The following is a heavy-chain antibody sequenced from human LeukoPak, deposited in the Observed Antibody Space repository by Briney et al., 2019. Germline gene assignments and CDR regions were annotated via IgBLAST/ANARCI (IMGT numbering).Heavy chain of an antibody. CDR2: FDPEDGET. J-gene: IGHJ6*04. CDR3: ASAHAPLITMIVGVGMAAFDI. V-gene: IGHV1-24*01. Sequence: VASVKVSCKVSGYTLTELSMHWVRQAPGKGLEWMGGFDPEDGETIYAQKFQGRVTMTEDTSTDTAYMELSSLRSEDTAVYYCASAHAPLITMIVGVGMAAFDIWGKGTTVTVSS. CDR1: GYTLTELS. D-gene: IGHD3-22*01.